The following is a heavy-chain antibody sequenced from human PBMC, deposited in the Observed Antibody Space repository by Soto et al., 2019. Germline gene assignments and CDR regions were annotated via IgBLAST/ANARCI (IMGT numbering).Heavy chain of an antibody. Sequence: GGSLRLSCAASGFTFNSYAMSWVRQAPGKGLEWVSAISGSGGSTYYADSVKGRFTISRDNSKNTLYLQMNSLRAEDTAVYYCAKDNDVTMIVVVTHNFDYWGQGTLVTVSS. CDR3: AKDNDVTMIVVVTHNFDY. D-gene: IGHD3-22*01. V-gene: IGHV3-23*01. J-gene: IGHJ4*02. CDR2: ISGSGGST. CDR1: GFTFNSYA.